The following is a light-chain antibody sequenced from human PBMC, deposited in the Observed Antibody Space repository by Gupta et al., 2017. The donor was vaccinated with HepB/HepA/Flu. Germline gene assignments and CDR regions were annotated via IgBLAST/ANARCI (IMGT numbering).Light chain of an antibody. J-gene: IGKJ2*01. CDR3: QHQVHTPFT. Sequence: DIVMTQSPDSLAVSLGEWTTINCKASQSVLYNSNNKNYLAWYQQKPGQPPKLLIYWASTRKSGVPDSFRGRGSGTDFTLSISSREAEDVAVYYCQHQVHTPFTFGQGTKVDIK. CDR1: QSVLYNSNNKNY. V-gene: IGKV4-1*01. CDR2: WAS.